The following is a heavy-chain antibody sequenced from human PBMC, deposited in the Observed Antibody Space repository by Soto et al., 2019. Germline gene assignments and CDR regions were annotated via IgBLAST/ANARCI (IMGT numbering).Heavy chain of an antibody. D-gene: IGHD3-22*01. Sequence: PSETLSLTCTVSNGSINSSISYWGWIRQPPGGGLAWIGNIYYNWNTYYNPSLKSRVTISVDTSKNQFSLKLSAVTAADTAVYYCARSIQDSDGSNNSTFDDWGQGNLVTVYS. CDR1: NGSINSSISY. J-gene: IGHJ4*02. V-gene: IGHV4-39*01. CDR3: ARSIQDSDGSNNSTFDD. CDR2: IYYNWNT.